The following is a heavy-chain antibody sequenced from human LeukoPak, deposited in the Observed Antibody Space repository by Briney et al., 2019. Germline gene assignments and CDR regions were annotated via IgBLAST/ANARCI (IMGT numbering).Heavy chain of an antibody. CDR1: GGSISPHY. J-gene: IGHJ4*02. V-gene: IGHV4-59*11. D-gene: IGHD4-17*01. Sequence: SETLSLTCTVSGGSISPHYWTWIRQTLGKGLEWIGYVYYNGLTSYNASLRSRLILSVDTARNQVSLKLTSVTAADTAVYYCTRERSTVTFDYWGQGTLVTVSS. CDR3: TRERSTVTFDY. CDR2: VYYNGLT.